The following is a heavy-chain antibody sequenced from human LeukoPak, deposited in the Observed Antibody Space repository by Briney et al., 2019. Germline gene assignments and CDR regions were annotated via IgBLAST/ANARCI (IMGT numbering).Heavy chain of an antibody. Sequence: GGSLRLSCAASGFTLSDYYMSWIRQAPGKGLEWVSYSSSSGSTIYYADSVKGRFAISRDNAKNSLYVQMNSLRAEDTAVYYCARRRDFIDYWGQGTLVTVYS. D-gene: IGHD3/OR15-3a*01. CDR3: ARRRDFIDY. CDR2: SSSSGSTI. J-gene: IGHJ4*02. CDR1: GFTLSDYY. V-gene: IGHV3-11*01.